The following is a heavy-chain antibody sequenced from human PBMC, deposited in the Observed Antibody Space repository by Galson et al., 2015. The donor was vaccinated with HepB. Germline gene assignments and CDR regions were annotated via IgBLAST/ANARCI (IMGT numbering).Heavy chain of an antibody. Sequence: VKVSCKASGYTFTSYGISWVRQAPRQGLEWMGWISAYNGNTNYAQKLQGRVTMTTDTSTSTAYMELRSLRSDDTAVYYCARGPQYSIAAAGTPDYWGQGTLVTVSS. CDR3: ARGPQYSIAAAGTPDY. V-gene: IGHV1-18*01. J-gene: IGHJ4*02. D-gene: IGHD6-13*01. CDR1: GYTFTSYG. CDR2: ISAYNGNT.